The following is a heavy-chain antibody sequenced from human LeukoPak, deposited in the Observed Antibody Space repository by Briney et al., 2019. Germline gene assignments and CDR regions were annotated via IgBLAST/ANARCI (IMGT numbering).Heavy chain of an antibody. CDR3: ARTLGSYRTMVRGVIRGGYFDY. CDR2: IYYSGST. J-gene: IGHJ4*02. CDR1: GGSISSSSYY. D-gene: IGHD3-10*01. V-gene: IGHV4-39*07. Sequence: SETLSLTCTVSGGSISSSSYYWGWIRQPPGKGLEWIGSIYYSGSTYYNPSLKSRVTISVDTSKNQFSLKLSSVTAADTAVYYCARTLGSYRTMVRGVIRGGYFDYWGQGTLVTVSS.